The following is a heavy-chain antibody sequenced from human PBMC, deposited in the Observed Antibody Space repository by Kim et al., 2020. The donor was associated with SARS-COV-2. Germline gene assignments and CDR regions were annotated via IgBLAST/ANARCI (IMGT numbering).Heavy chain of an antibody. V-gene: IGHV1-69*04. CDR3: ARDWRYYYGSGSYYNGTPYYYYGMDV. CDR2: IIPILGIA. D-gene: IGHD3-10*01. J-gene: IGHJ6*02. CDR1: GGTFSSYT. Sequence: SVKVSCKASGGTFSSYTISWVRQAPGQGLEWMGRIIPILGIANYAQKFQGRVTITADKSTSTAYMELSSLRSEDTAVYYCARDWRYYYGSGSYYNGTPYYYYGMDVWGQGTTVTVSS.